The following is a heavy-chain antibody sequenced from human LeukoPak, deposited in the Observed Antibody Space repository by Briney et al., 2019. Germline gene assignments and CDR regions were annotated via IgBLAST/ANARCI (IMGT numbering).Heavy chain of an antibody. CDR2: IYYSGTT. CDR3: ARGPESTIAVAKYYFDY. V-gene: IGHV4-61*10. D-gene: IGHD6-19*01. J-gene: IGHJ4*02. CDR1: GGSISSGSYY. Sequence: SETLSLTCTVSGGSISSGSYYWSWIRQPAGKGLEWIGYIYYSGTTDYNPSLKSRVTISVDTSKNQFSLKLSSVTAADTAVYYCARGPESTIAVAKYYFDYWGQGTLVTVSS.